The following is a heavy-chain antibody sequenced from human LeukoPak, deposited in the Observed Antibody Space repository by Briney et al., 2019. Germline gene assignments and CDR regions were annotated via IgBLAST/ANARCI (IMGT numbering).Heavy chain of an antibody. CDR2: IFYVGST. V-gene: IGHV4-59*11. J-gene: IGHJ3*02. Sequence: SETLSLTCTVSGDSIGSHYWSWTRQPPGKGLEWIGYIFYVGSTNYNPSLKSRVTISVDTSKNQFSLKLNSVTAADTAVYYCARDYYDSRGEAFDIWGQGTMVTVSS. CDR1: GDSIGSHY. CDR3: ARDYYDSRGEAFDI. D-gene: IGHD3-22*01.